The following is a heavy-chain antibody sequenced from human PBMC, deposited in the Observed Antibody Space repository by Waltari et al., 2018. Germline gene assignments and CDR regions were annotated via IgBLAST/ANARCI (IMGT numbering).Heavy chain of an antibody. CDR3: ARGRTPGIAAAGTLGRYYFDY. V-gene: IGHV4-34*01. CDR2: INHSGST. D-gene: IGHD6-13*01. CDR1: GGSFSGYY. Sequence: QVQLQQWGAGLLKPSETLSLTCAVYGGSFSGYYWSWIRQPPGKGLEWIGEINHSGSTNYNPSLKSRVTISVDTSKNQFSLKLSSVTAADTAVHYCARGRTPGIAAAGTLGRYYFDYWGQGTLVTVSS. J-gene: IGHJ4*02.